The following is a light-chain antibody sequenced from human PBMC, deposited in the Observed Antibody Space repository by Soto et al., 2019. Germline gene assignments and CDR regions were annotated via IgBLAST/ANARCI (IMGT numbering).Light chain of an antibody. CDR2: QVT. V-gene: IGLV2-8*01. Sequence: QSALTQPPSASGSPGQSVTISCTGTSSDVGGYNYVSWYQQYPGRAPKLMIYQVTKRPPGVPDRFSGSKSGTTASRTVSGLQAEDEADYYCSSYAASNNFYFVFGGGTKLTVL. J-gene: IGLJ3*02. CDR3: SSYAASNNFYFV. CDR1: SSDVGGYNY.